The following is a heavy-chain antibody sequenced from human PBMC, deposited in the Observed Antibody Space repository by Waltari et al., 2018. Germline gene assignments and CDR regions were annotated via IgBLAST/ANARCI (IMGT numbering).Heavy chain of an antibody. J-gene: IGHJ4*02. D-gene: IGHD3-16*02. CDR1: GGSISSDDHY. Sequence: QVQLQASGPGLVKPSQTLSLTCTVSGGSISSDDHYWNWIRQPPGKGLEWIGYIHHSGSTDYNPPLKSRVSISVDTSKNQLSLSLTSVSAADTAVYYCGLVWLRGHDRFFDSWGQGTLVTVSS. CDR2: IHHSGST. V-gene: IGHV4-30-4*08. CDR3: GLVWLRGHDRFFDS.